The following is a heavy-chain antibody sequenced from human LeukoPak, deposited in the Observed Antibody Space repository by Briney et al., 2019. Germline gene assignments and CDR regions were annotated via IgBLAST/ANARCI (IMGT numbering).Heavy chain of an antibody. Sequence: ASVKVSCKASGYTFTSYGISWVRQAPGQGLEWMGWISAYNGNTNYAQKLQGRVTMTTDTSTSTAYMELRSLRSDDTAVYYCARDWSYCSSTSCRNLNWFDPWGQGTLVTVCS. J-gene: IGHJ5*02. CDR1: GYTFTSYG. CDR2: ISAYNGNT. V-gene: IGHV1-18*01. CDR3: ARDWSYCSSTSCRNLNWFDP. D-gene: IGHD2-2*01.